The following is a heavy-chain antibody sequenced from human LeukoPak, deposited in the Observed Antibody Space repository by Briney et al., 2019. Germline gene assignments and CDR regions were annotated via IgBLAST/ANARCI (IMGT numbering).Heavy chain of an antibody. CDR1: Y. D-gene: IGHD3-22*01. J-gene: IGHJ3*02. Sequence: YWGWIRQPPGKGLEWIGSIYYSGNTYYNPSLKSRITISVDTSKNQFSLKLSSVTAADTAVYYCAREGYYDTSASGAFDIWGQGTMVTVSS. V-gene: IGHV4-39*07. CDR3: AREGYYDTSASGAFDI. CDR2: IYYSGNT.